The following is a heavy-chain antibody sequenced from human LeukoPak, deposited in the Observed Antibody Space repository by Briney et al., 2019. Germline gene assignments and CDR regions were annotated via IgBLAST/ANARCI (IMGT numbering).Heavy chain of an antibody. CDR1: GGSISSGGYH. CDR3: ARDQVDYDIPDHFDY. Sequence: SETLSLTCTVSGGSISSGGYHWSWIRQHPGKGLEWIGYIYYSGNTYYNPSLKSRVTISIDTSKNQFSLRLSSVTAADTAVYYCARDQVDYDIPDHFDYWGKGTLVAVSS. J-gene: IGHJ4*02. CDR2: IYYSGNT. D-gene: IGHD3-22*01. V-gene: IGHV4-31*03.